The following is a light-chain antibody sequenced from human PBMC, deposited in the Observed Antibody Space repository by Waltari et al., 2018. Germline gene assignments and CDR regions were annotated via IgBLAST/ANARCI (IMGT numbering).Light chain of an antibody. V-gene: IGLV2-14*03. CDR3: SSYRRSSTYVL. CDR2: DVR. J-gene: IGLJ2*01. CDR1: SSDVGGYNF. Sequence: QSALTQPASVSGSPGQSITISCSGISSDVGGYNFVSWYQQHPGQAPKLLIFDVRNRPSGVSNRFSGSKSGNTASLTISGLQPEDEADYYCSSYRRSSTYVLLGGGTKLTVL.